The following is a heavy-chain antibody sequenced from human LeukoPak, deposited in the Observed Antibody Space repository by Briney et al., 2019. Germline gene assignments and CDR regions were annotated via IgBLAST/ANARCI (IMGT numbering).Heavy chain of an antibody. V-gene: IGHV1-69*06. D-gene: IGHD3-9*01. Sequence: SVKVSCKASGGTLSNYAIIWVRQAPGQGLQWMGGIIPIFDTANYAQKFRGRVTITADTSTSTAYMKLSSLRSKDTAVYYCASEPPFYDILTAYSPYPWGQGTLVTVSS. CDR3: ASEPPFYDILTAYSPYP. CDR1: GGTLSNYA. CDR2: IIPIFDTA. J-gene: IGHJ5*02.